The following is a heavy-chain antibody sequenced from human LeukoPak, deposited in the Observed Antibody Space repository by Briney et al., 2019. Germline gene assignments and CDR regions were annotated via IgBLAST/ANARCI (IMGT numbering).Heavy chain of an antibody. CDR2: IRYDGSRK. V-gene: IGHV3-30*02. CDR1: GFIFSSYG. CDR3: ARESEEGYYFDY. J-gene: IGHJ4*02. Sequence: PGGSLRLSCAASGFIFSSYGMHWVRQAPDKGLEWVAFIRYDGSRKYYADSVKGRFTISRDNSKNTLYLQMNSLRAEDTAVYYCARESEEGYYFDYWGQGTLVTVSS.